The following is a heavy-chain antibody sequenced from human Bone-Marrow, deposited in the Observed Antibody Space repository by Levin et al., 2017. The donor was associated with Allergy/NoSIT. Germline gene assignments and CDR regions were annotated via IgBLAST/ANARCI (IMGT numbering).Heavy chain of an antibody. CDR3: ARKMGPTPAFDV. Sequence: RGESLKISCQGSGYSFSSQLIAWVRQKPGKGLEWIGIVYPGDSDTIYSPSFQGQVTFSADTSTNTAHLHWSSLKASDTAIYFCARKMGPTPAFDVWGQGTMITVSS. CDR2: VYPGDSDT. D-gene: IGHD1-26*01. J-gene: IGHJ3*01. CDR1: GYSFSSQL. V-gene: IGHV5-51*01.